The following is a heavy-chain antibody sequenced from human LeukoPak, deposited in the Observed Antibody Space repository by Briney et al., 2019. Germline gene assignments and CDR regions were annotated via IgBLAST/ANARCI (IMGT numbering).Heavy chain of an antibody. V-gene: IGHV3-23*01. CDR2: ISGSDLST. CDR1: GFTFSSYA. J-gene: IGHJ4*02. Sequence: PGGSLRLSCAASGFTFSSYAMTWVRQAPGKGLAWVSAISGSDLSTYYADSVKGRFTISRDNSKNTVYLQMNSLRVEDTAIYYCAKARGSESPGTNWWGEGNLVTVSS. CDR3: AKARGSESPGTNW. D-gene: IGHD3-10*01.